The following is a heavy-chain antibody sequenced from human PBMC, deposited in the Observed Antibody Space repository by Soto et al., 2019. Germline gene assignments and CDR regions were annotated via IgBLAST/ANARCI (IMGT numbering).Heavy chain of an antibody. CDR1: GFSLSTGRMG. J-gene: IGHJ6*02. D-gene: IGHD4-17*01. Sequence: SGPTLVNPTETLTLTCTASGFSLSTGRMGVSWIRQPPGKALEWLAHIFSDNERSYSTSMQGRLTISKDPSGSQVVLSMTSLDPVDTGTYYCVRMNADSYQFYYAMDVWGQGTTVTVSS. V-gene: IGHV2-26*01. CDR3: VRMNADSYQFYYAMDV. CDR2: IFSDNER.